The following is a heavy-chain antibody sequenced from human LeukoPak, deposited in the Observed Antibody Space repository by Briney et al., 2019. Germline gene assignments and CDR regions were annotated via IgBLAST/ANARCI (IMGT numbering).Heavy chain of an antibody. D-gene: IGHD2-2*01. CDR2: ISAYNGNT. J-gene: IGHJ4*02. CDR3: ARAHQRDSAMIY. Sequence: GASVKASCKASGYTFITYGITWVRQAPGQGLEWMGWISAYNGNTNYAQKLQGRVTMTTDTSTSTAYMELRSLRSDDTAVYYCARAHQRDSAMIYWGQGALVTVSS. V-gene: IGHV1-18*01. CDR1: GYTFITYG.